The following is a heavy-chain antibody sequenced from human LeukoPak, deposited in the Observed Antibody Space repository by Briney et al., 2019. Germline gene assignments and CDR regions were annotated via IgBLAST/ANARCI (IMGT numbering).Heavy chain of an antibody. CDR2: ISAYNGNT. J-gene: IGHJ5*02. D-gene: IGHD2-15*01. CDR1: GYTFTGYY. Sequence: ASVKVSCKASGYTFTGYYIHWVRQAPGQGLEWMGWISAYNGNTNYAQKLQGRVTMTTDTSTSTAYMELRSLRSDDTAVYYCAREPRGYCSGGSCTYNWFDPWGQGTLVTVSS. V-gene: IGHV1-18*04. CDR3: AREPRGYCSGGSCTYNWFDP.